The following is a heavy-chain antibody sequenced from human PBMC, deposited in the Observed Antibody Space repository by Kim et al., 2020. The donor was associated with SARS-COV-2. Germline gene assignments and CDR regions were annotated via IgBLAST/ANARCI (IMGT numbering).Heavy chain of an antibody. J-gene: IGHJ4*02. V-gene: IGHV4-34*01. D-gene: IGHD2-15*01. CDR3: ARRRVVAATPSDY. Sequence: YPPSLKRRVTISVDTSKNQFSLKLSSVTAADTAVYYCARRRVVAATPSDYWGQGTLVTVSS.